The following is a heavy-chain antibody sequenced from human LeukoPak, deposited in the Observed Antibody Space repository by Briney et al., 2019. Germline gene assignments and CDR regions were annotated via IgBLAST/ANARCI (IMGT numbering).Heavy chain of an antibody. V-gene: IGHV4-61*02. Sequence: PSETLSLTCTISGGSISSGSYYWSWIRQPAGKGLEWIGRIYTSGSTNYNPSLKSRVTISVDTSKNQFSLKLSSVTAADTAVYYCARSVAVAAYYFDYWGQGTLVTVSS. J-gene: IGHJ4*02. CDR3: ARSVAVAAYYFDY. CDR2: IYTSGST. CDR1: GGSISSGSYY. D-gene: IGHD6-19*01.